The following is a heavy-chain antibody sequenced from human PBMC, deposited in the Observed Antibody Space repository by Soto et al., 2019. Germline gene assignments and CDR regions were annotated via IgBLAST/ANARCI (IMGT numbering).Heavy chain of an antibody. CDR2: IYYSGST. V-gene: IGHV4-31*03. CDR1: GGSISSGGYY. J-gene: IGHJ6*03. D-gene: IGHD6-13*01. Sequence: QVQLQESGPGLVKPSQTLSLTCTVSGGSISSGGYYWSWIRQHPGKGLEWIGYIYYSGSTYYNPSLKSRVTISVDTAKNQFSLKLSSVTAADTAVYYCARIFGAYRSIDRHYYYYMDVWGKGTTVTVSS. CDR3: ARIFGAYRSIDRHYYYYMDV.